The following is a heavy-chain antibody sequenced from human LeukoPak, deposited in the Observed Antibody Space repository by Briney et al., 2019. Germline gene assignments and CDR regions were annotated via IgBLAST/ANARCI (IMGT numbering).Heavy chain of an antibody. CDR3: AAAGRRGYYYYYYMDV. CDR2: INHSGST. D-gene: IGHD6-13*01. Sequence: SETLSLTCAVYGGSFSGYYWSWIRQPPGKGLEWIGEINHSGSTNYNPSLKSRVTISVDTSKNQFSLKLSSVTAADTAVYYCAAAGRRGYYYYYYMDVWGKGTTVTVSS. V-gene: IGHV4-34*01. CDR1: GGSFSGYY. J-gene: IGHJ6*03.